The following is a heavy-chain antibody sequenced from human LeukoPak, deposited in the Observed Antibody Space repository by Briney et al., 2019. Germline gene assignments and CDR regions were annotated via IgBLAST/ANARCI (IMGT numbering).Heavy chain of an antibody. CDR1: GFTFSSYS. CDR2: ISCSSSYI. J-gene: IGHJ4*02. Sequence: GGSLRLSCAASGFTFSSYSMNWVRQAPGKGLEWVSSISCSSSYIYYADSVKGRFTISKDNAKNSLYLQMNSLRAEYTAVYYCARGPTFFDYWGRGTLVTVSS. CDR3: ARGPTFFDY. V-gene: IGHV3-21*01.